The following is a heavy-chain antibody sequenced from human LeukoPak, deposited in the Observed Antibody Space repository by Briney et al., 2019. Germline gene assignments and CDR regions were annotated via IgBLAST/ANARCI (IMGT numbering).Heavy chain of an antibody. J-gene: IGHJ4*02. Sequence: SQTLSLTCAVSGGSISSGGYSWSWIRQPPGKGLEWIGYIYHSGSTYYNPSLKSRVTISVDRSKNQFSLKLSSVTAADTAVYHCARDSSSRPWNYWGQGTLVIVSS. CDR3: ARDSSSRPWNY. D-gene: IGHD6-13*01. CDR2: IYHSGST. CDR1: GGSISSGGYS. V-gene: IGHV4-30-2*01.